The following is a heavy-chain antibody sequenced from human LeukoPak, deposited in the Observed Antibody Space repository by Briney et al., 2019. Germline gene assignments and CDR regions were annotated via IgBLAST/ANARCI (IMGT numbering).Heavy chain of an antibody. V-gene: IGHV1-46*01. CDR2: INTSGGST. J-gene: IGHJ4*02. CDR3: ARAVESYYYDSSGPGGY. Sequence: GASVKLSCKASGYTFTSYYMNWVRQAPGQGLEWLGIINTSGGSTSYAQNFQGRVTMTRDMSTSTVYMELSSLRSEDTAVYYCARAVESYYYDSSGPGGYWGQGTLVTVSS. CDR1: GYTFTSYY. D-gene: IGHD3-22*01.